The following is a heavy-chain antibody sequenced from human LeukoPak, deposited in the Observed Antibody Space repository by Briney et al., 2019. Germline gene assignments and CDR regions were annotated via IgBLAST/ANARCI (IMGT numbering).Heavy chain of an antibody. D-gene: IGHD3-16*01. CDR2: TYYRSKWYN. Sequence: SQTLSLTCAISGDSVSTNNVAWNWIRQSPSRGLEWLRRTYYRSKWYNDYAVSVKSRITINPDTSKNQFSLQLNSVTPDDTAMYYCAREDLGAAYFDFWGQGTLVTVSS. CDR3: AREDLGAAYFDF. V-gene: IGHV6-1*01. CDR1: GDSVSTNNVA. J-gene: IGHJ4*02.